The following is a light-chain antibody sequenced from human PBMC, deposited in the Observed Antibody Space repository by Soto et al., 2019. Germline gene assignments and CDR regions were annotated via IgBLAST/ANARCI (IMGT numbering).Light chain of an antibody. CDR2: DNN. CDR3: QSYYTSLSVI. J-gene: IGLJ2*01. CDR1: SSNIGAGYD. Sequence: QSVLTQPPSVSGSPGQRVTISCTGTSSNIGAGYDVNWYQQLPGTAPKLLIYDNNNRPSGVPDRFSGSKSGTSASLAITGLQAADEDDYYCQSYYTSLSVIFGGGTKVTVL. V-gene: IGLV1-40*01.